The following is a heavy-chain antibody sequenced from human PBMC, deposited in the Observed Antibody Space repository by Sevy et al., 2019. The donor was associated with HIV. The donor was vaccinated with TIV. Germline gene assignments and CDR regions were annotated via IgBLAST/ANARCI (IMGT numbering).Heavy chain of an antibody. CDR1: GFTFSGYA. Sequence: SLKISCAASGFTFSGYAMSWVRQAPGKGLEWVSGINWNSVSIGYADSVKGRFTISRDNAKNSLYLHLNSLRADDTALYYCAREGLAPYVYGADVWGQGTAVTVSS. CDR2: INWNSVSI. J-gene: IGHJ6*02. CDR3: AREGLAPYVYGADV. V-gene: IGHV3-9*01. D-gene: IGHD3-10*02.